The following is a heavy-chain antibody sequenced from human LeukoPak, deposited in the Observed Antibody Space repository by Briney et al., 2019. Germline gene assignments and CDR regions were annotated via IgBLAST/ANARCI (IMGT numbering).Heavy chain of an antibody. CDR1: GGTFSSYT. V-gene: IGHV1-69*02. Sequence: SVKVSCKASGGTFSSYTISWVRQAPGQGLGWMGRIIPILGIANYAQKFQGRVTITADKSTSTAYMELSSLRSEDTAVYYCARVSVVGATPFDPWGQGTLVTVSS. CDR3: ARVSVVGATPFDP. J-gene: IGHJ5*02. CDR2: IIPILGIA. D-gene: IGHD1-26*01.